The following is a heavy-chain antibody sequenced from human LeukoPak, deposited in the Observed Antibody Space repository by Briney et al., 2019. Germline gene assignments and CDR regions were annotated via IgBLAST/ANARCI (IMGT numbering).Heavy chain of an antibody. CDR1: GGSFSGYY. V-gene: IGHV4-34*01. Sequence: PSETLSLTCAVYGGSFSGYYWSWIRQPPGKWLEWIGEINHSGSTNYNPSLKSRVTISVDTSKNQFSLKLSSVTAADTAVYYCARSSIADRPFDYWGQGTLVTVSS. D-gene: IGHD6-6*01. CDR3: ARSSIADRPFDY. J-gene: IGHJ4*02. CDR2: INHSGST.